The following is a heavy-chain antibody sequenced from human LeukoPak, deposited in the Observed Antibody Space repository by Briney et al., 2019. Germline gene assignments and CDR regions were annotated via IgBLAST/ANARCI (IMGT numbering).Heavy chain of an antibody. J-gene: IGHJ5*02. CDR1: GFTFSSYS. V-gene: IGHV3-48*01. CDR3: ARLMAYYDFWSGDYLPQVIFDP. CDR2: ISSSGSTI. D-gene: IGHD3-3*01. Sequence: GGSLRLSCAASGFTFSSYSMNWVRQAPGKGLEWVSYISSSGSTIYYADSVKGRFTISRDNAKNSLYLQMNSLRAEDTAVYYCARLMAYYDFWSGDYLPQVIFDPWGQGTLVTVSS.